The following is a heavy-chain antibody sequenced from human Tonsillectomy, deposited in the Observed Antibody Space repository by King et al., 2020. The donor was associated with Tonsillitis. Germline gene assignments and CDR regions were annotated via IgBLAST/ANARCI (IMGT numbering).Heavy chain of an antibody. CDR2: IKSKTDGGTT. V-gene: IGHV3-15*01. Sequence: VQLVESGGGLVKPGGSLRLSCAASGFTFSNAWMSWVRQAPGKGLEWVGRIKSKTDGGTTDYVAPVKGRFTISRDDSKNTLYLQMNSLKTEDTAVYYCTTGDSGYAFDIWGQGTMVTVSS. CDR1: GFTFSNAW. J-gene: IGHJ3*02. CDR3: TTGDSGYAFDI. D-gene: IGHD5-12*01.